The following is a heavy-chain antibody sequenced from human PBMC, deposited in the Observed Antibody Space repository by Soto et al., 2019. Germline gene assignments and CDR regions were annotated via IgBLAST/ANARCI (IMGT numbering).Heavy chain of an antibody. Sequence: SETLSLTCTVSGGYISSYYWSWIRQPPGKGLEWIGYIYYSGSTNYNPSLKSRVTISVDTSKNQFSLKLSSVTAADTAVYYCARRYGASFDYWGQGTLVTVS. CDR1: GGYISSYY. CDR3: ARRYGASFDY. V-gene: IGHV4-59*01. D-gene: IGHD4-17*01. J-gene: IGHJ4*02. CDR2: IYYSGST.